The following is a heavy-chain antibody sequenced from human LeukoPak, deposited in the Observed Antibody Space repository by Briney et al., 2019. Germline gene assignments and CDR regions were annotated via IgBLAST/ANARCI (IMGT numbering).Heavy chain of an antibody. D-gene: IGHD4-23*01. Sequence: GGSLRLSCAASGFTFSSNWMMWVRQAPGKGLEWVTHINQDGSEKYYVHSVKGRLTISRDNAKSSLYLQMNSLRAEDTAVYYCVRGPPSIYGGVNWYFDLWGRGTLVTVSS. CDR3: VRGPPSIYGGVNWYFDL. J-gene: IGHJ2*01. V-gene: IGHV3-7*04. CDR1: GFTFSSNW. CDR2: INQDGSEK.